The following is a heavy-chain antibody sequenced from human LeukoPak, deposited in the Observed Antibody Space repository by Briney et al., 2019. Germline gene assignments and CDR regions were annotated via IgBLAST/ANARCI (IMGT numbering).Heavy chain of an antibody. V-gene: IGHV4-59*01. CDR2: IYYSGST. D-gene: IGHD3-9*01. CDR3: ARSKDILAGYCFDY. J-gene: IGHJ4*02. Sequence: SETLSLTCTVSGGSISSYYWSWIRQPPGKGLEWIGYIYYSGSTNYNPSLKSRVTISVDTSKNQFSLKLSSVTAADTAVYYCARSKDILAGYCFDYWGQGTLVTVSS. CDR1: GGSISSYY.